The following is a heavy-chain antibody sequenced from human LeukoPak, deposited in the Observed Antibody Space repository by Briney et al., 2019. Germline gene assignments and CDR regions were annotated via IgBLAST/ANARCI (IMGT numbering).Heavy chain of an antibody. CDR2: IYYSGST. J-gene: IGHJ5*02. Sequence: SETLSLTCTVSGGSISSYYWSWIWQPPGKGLEWIGYIYYSGSTNCNPSLKSRVTISVDTSKNQFSLKLSSVTAADTAVYYCARESDYYDSSGYPPGFDPWGQGTLVTVSS. V-gene: IGHV4-59*01. CDR3: ARESDYYDSSGYPPGFDP. D-gene: IGHD3-22*01. CDR1: GGSISSYY.